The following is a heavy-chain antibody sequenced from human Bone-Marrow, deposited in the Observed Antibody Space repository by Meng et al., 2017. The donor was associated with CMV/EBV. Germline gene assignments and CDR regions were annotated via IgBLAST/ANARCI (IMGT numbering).Heavy chain of an antibody. CDR2: IYPGDSDT. V-gene: IGHV5-51*01. D-gene: IGHD2/OR15-2a*01. CDR3: ARRDPGVFLFDF. CDR1: GYRFKSYW. Sequence: GESLKISCSGSGYRFKSYWIAWVRQMPGKGLEWMGIIYPGDSDTRYSLSFQGQVTISADKSISTVYLQWSSLKASDTATYYCARRDPGVFLFDFWAPGTLVTVSS. J-gene: IGHJ4*02.